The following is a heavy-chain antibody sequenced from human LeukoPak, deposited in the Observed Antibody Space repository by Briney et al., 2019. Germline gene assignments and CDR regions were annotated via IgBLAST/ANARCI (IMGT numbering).Heavy chain of an antibody. J-gene: IGHJ6*02. D-gene: IGHD1-14*01. CDR3: ARITYYYYYGMDV. CDR1: GGSISSYY. CDR2: IYYSGST. Sequence: SETLSLTCTVSGGSISSYYWSWIRQPPGKGLEWIGYIYYSGSTNYNPSLKSRVTISVDTSKNQFSLKLSSVTAADTAVYYCARITYYYYYGMDVWGQGTTVTVSS. V-gene: IGHV4-59*12.